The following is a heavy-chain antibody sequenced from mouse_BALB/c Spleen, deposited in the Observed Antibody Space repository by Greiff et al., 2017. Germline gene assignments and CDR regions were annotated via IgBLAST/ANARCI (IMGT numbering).Heavy chain of an antibody. D-gene: IGHD2-4*01. Sequence: VQLQQSGPELVKPGASVKISCTASGYTFTDYNMHWVKQSHGKSLEWIGYIYPYNGGTGYNQKFKSKATLTVDNSSSTAYMELRSLTSEDSAVYYCARVGITTVYYLDYWGQGTTLTVSS. CDR1: GYTFTDYN. CDR2: IYPYNGGT. J-gene: IGHJ2*01. V-gene: IGHV1S29*02. CDR3: ARVGITTVYYLDY.